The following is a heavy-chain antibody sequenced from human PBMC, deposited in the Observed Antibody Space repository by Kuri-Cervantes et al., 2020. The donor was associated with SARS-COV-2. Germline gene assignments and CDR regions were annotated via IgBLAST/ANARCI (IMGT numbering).Heavy chain of an antibody. CDR3: ARDVLLAVGAFDI. CDR2: ISYDGSNK. V-gene: IGHV3-30-3*01. D-gene: IGHD2-8*02. J-gene: IGHJ3*02. Sequence: GESLKISCAASGFTFSSYAMHWVRQAPGKGLEWVAVISYDGSNKYYADSVKGRFTISRDNSKNTLYLQMNSLRAEDAAVYYCARDVLLAVGAFDIWGQGTMVTVSS. CDR1: GFTFSSYA.